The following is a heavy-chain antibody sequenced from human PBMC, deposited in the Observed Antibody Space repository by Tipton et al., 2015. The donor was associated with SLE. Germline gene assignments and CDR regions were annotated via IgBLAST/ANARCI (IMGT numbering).Heavy chain of an antibody. CDR3: VREGGSSGRAGFFDF. J-gene: IGHJ4*02. D-gene: IGHD6-19*01. V-gene: IGHV3-33*01. Sequence: SLRLSCAASGFTFNTYAMHWVRQAPGKGLEWVAVIWFDGSNQYYADSVKGRFTISRDNSKDTLFLQMDSLRNEDTALYYCVREGGSSGRAGFFDFWGQGNLVTVSS. CDR2: IWFDGSNQ. CDR1: GFTFNTYA.